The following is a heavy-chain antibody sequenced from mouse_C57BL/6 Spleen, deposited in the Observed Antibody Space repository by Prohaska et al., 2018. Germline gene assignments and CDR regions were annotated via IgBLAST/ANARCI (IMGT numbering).Heavy chain of an antibody. CDR3: ARNYYGTPYGMDY. V-gene: IGHV5-17*01. CDR2: ISSGSSTI. Sequence: EVQLVESGGGLVKPGGSLKLSCAASGFTFSDYGMHWVRQAPETGLEWVAYISSGSSTIYYAYTVKVLFTISRDNAKNTLFLQMTSLRSEDTAMYYCARNYYGTPYGMDYWCQGTLDAVS. CDR1: GFTFSDYG. D-gene: IGHD1-1*01. J-gene: IGHJ4*01.